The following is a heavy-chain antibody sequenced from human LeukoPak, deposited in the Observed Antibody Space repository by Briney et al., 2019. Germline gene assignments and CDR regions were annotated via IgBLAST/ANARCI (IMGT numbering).Heavy chain of an antibody. V-gene: IGHV1-18*01. CDR1: GDTFSSYP. Sequence: ASVKVPCKTSGDTFSSYPITWVRQAPGQGPEWMGWISAFDGNTNSAQKFQGRVTMTTDTSSSTAYMELRSLTSDDTAVYYCARDGYGSGKGFFDYWGQGTLVTVSS. CDR3: ARDGYGSGKGFFDY. D-gene: IGHD3-10*01. J-gene: IGHJ4*02. CDR2: ISAFDGNT.